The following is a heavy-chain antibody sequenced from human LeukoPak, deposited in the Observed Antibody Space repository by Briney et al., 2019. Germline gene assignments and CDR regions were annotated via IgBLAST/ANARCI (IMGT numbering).Heavy chain of an antibody. CDR1: GFTFSSYT. CDR3: AKVVIVVVAPFDY. D-gene: IGHD3-22*01. Sequence: GGSLRLSCAASGFTFSSYTMNWVRQAPGKGLEWVSAISGSGGSTYYADSVKGRFTISRDNSKNTLYLQMNSLRAEDTAVYYCAKVVIVVVAPFDYWGQGTLVTVSS. V-gene: IGHV3-23*01. CDR2: ISGSGGST. J-gene: IGHJ4*02.